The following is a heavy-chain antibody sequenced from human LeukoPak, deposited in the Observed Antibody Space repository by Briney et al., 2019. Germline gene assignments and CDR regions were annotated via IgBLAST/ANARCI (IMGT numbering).Heavy chain of an antibody. J-gene: IGHJ4*02. Sequence: ASVKVSCKASGYTFTSYGSSWVRQAPGQGLEWMGWISAYNGNTNYAQKLPCRVTMTTDTSTSTNYMELLRLRSENTAGYYVARPRDSISPGGGYFDYWGQGTLVTVYS. D-gene: IGHD6-6*01. V-gene: IGHV1-18*01. CDR3: ARPRDSISPGGGYFDY. CDR2: ISAYNGNT. CDR1: GYTFTSYG.